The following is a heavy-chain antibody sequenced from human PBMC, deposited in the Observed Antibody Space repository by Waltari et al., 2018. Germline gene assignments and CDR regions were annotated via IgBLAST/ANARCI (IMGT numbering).Heavy chain of an antibody. CDR2: INPNSGGT. V-gene: IGHV1-2*02. CDR1: GYTFTHYY. D-gene: IGHD6-13*01. CDR3: ARDRSSTWYGGSIY. J-gene: IGHJ4*02. Sequence: QVQLVQSGAEVKKPGASVKVACKASGYTFTHYYIHWVRQAPGQGLEWMGGINPNSGGTNYPQKFQGRVTVTRDTSISTAYMELSGLRSDDTAVYYCARDRSSTWYGGSIYWGQGTPVTVSS.